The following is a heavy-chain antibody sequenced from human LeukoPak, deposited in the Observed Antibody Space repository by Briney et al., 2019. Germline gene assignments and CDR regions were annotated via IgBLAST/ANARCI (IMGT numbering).Heavy chain of an antibody. CDR3: EGIATRLENFDY. CDR2: ISYDGSNK. V-gene: IGHV3-30-3*01. CDR1: GFTFSSYA. D-gene: IGHD6-6*01. Sequence: GGSLRLSCAASGFTFSSYAMHWVRQAPGKGLEWVAVISYDGSNKYHADSVKGRFTISRDNSKNTLYLQMNSLRPEDTAVYYCEGIATRLENFDYWGQGTLVTVSS. J-gene: IGHJ4*02.